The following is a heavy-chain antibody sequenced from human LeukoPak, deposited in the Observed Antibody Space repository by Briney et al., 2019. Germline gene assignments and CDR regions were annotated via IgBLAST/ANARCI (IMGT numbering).Heavy chain of an antibody. D-gene: IGHD2-2*01. CDR3: ARVPGSSTSWDYYYYGMDV. Sequence: SETLSLTCTVSGSSISSGGYYWSWIRQHPGKGLEWIGYIYYSGSTNYNPSLKSRVTISVDTSKNQFSLKLSSVTAADTAVYYCARVPGSSTSWDYYYYGMDVWGQGTTVTVSS. J-gene: IGHJ6*02. CDR1: GSSISSGGYY. V-gene: IGHV4-61*08. CDR2: IYYSGST.